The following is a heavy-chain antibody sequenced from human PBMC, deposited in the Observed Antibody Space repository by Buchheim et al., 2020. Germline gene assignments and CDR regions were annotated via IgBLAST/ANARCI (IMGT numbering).Heavy chain of an antibody. CDR1: GYNFPSYW. J-gene: IGHJ4*02. CDR3: AGHLRGYEDFFDY. V-gene: IGHV5-51*01. CDR2: IYPADSDA. Sequence: EVQLVQSGAEVKKSGESLKISCKGSGYNFPSYWIGWVRQVPGKGLEWMGIIYPADSDARYSPSFQGQVTISADKSISTAYPQWSSLKASDTAMYYCAGHLRGYEDFFDYWGQGTL. D-gene: IGHD6-13*01.